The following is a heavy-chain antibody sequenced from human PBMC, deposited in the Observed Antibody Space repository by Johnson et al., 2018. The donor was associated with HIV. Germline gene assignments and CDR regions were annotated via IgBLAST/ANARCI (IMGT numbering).Heavy chain of an antibody. Sequence: VQLVESGGGLIQPGGSLRLSCAASGFTVSTYYMTWVRQASGKGLELVSLLYSSGKTYYADSVKGRFTISRDNSKNTLYLQMNSLRAEDTAVYYCARVRGAFDIWGQGTMVTVSS. J-gene: IGHJ3*02. CDR1: GFTVSTYY. V-gene: IGHV3-66*03. CDR3: ARVRGAFDI. CDR2: LYSSGKT.